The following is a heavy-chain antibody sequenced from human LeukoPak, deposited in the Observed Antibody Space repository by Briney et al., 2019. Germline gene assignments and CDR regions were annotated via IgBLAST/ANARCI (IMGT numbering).Heavy chain of an antibody. Sequence: GGSLRLSCAASGFTFSSYSVNWVRQAPGKGLEWVSYISSSSSTIYYADSVKGRFTTSRDNAKNSLYLQMNSLRAEDTAVYYCARDRGRTIFGVVTTFFDYWGQGTLVTVSS. J-gene: IGHJ4*02. D-gene: IGHD3-3*01. CDR2: ISSSSSTI. CDR1: GFTFSSYS. V-gene: IGHV3-48*01. CDR3: ARDRGRTIFGVVTTFFDY.